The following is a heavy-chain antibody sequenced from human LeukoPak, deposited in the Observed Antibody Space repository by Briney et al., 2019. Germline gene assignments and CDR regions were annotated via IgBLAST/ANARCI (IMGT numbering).Heavy chain of an antibody. D-gene: IGHD6-6*01. CDR1: GFTFSTYS. CDR3: AAHPSSAY. V-gene: IGHV3-21*04. J-gene: IGHJ4*02. CDR2: ITRSSIYK. Sequence: GGSLRLSCAASGFTFSTYSMNWVRQAPGKGLEWVSSITRSSIYKYYADSVKGRFTISRDHSKNTLYLQMNTLRAEDTAVYYCAAHPSSAYWGRGTLVTVSS.